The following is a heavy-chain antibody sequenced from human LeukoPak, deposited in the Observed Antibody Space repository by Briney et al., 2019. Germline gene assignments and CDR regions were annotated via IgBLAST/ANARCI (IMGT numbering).Heavy chain of an antibody. CDR1: GFTFSSYS. D-gene: IGHD2-2*01. Sequence: TGGSLRLSCAASGFTFSSYSMNWVRQAPGKGLEWVSSISSSSSYRYYADSVKGRFTISRDNAKNSLYLQMNSLRAEDTAVYYCARDRVVVVPAAKDGYYYYGMDVWGQGTTLTVSS. V-gene: IGHV3-21*01. CDR3: ARDRVVVVPAAKDGYYYYGMDV. CDR2: ISSSSSYR. J-gene: IGHJ6*02.